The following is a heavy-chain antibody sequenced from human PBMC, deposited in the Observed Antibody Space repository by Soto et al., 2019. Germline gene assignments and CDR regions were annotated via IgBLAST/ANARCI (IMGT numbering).Heavy chain of an antibody. CDR3: ASRYNGYNPGIFPYYYYYYGMDV. CDR2: ISSSSSTI. D-gene: IGHD5-12*01. Sequence: TGGSLRLSCAASGFTFSSYSMNWVRQAPGKGLEWVSYISSSSSTIYYADSVKGRFTISRDNAKNSLYLQMNSLRDEDTAVYYCASRYNGYNPGIFPYYYYYYGMDVWGQGTTVTVSS. CDR1: GFTFSSYS. V-gene: IGHV3-48*02. J-gene: IGHJ6*02.